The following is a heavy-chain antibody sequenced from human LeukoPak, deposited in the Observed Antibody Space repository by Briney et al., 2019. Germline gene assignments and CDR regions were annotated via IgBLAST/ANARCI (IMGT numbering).Heavy chain of an antibody. Sequence: GRSLRLSCAASGFTFSSYGIHWVRQAPGKGLEWVAIISYDGSNKYYADSVKGRFTISRDNSKNTLYLQMNSLRAEDTAMYYCAKDGIVVSYFDYWSQGTLVTVSS. CDR3: AKDGIVVSYFDY. D-gene: IGHD3-22*01. CDR1: GFTFSSYG. CDR2: ISYDGSNK. V-gene: IGHV3-30*18. J-gene: IGHJ4*02.